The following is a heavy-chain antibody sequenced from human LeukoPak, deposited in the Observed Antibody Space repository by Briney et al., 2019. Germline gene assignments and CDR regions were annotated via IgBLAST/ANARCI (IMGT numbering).Heavy chain of an antibody. J-gene: IGHJ5*02. Sequence: TVGSLRLSCAASGFTFSNYWMHWVRQAPGKGLVWVSRINSDGINTSYADSVKGRFTISRDNAKNTLNLEMNSLRAEDTAVYYCARDLGQYYDTSDNWFDPWGQGTLVTVSS. CDR3: ARDLGQYYDTSDNWFDP. CDR1: GFTFSNYW. CDR2: INSDGINT. V-gene: IGHV3-74*01. D-gene: IGHD3-22*01.